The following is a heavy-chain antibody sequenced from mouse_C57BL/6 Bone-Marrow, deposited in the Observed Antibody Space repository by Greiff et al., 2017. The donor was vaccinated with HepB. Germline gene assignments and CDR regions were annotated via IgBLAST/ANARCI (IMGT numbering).Heavy chain of an antibody. CDR3: ARIDYSNPYYYAMDY. D-gene: IGHD2-5*01. V-gene: IGHV1-52*01. Sequence: VQLQQPGAELVRPGSSVKLSCKASGYTFTSYWMHWVKQRPIQGLEWIGNIDPSDSETHYNQKFKDKATLTVDKSSSTAYMQLSSLTSEDSAVYYCARIDYSNPYYYAMDYWGQGTSVTVSS. J-gene: IGHJ4*01. CDR2: IDPSDSET. CDR1: GYTFTSYW.